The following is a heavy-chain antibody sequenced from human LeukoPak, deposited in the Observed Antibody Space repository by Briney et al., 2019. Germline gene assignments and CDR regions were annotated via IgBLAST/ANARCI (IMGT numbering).Heavy chain of an antibody. CDR1: GFSFSEHY. V-gene: IGHV3-11*01. D-gene: IGHD2-15*01. CDR2: ISGSGNSI. Sequence: GRSLRLSCKASGFSFSEHYINWIRQAPGRRLEWVSFISGSGNSIHYTDSVKGRFTVSRDNGKDALYLQMNSLRAEDTAVYYCARDLGHCSGGTCFAYGFDLWGQGTVVSVSP. J-gene: IGHJ3*01. CDR3: ARDLGHCSGGTCFAYGFDL.